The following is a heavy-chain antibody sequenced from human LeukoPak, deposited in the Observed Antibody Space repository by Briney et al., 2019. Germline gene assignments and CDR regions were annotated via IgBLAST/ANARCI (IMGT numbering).Heavy chain of an antibody. D-gene: IGHD3-10*01. CDR3: ARPIDNGSGSYYFPY. CDR1: GFSFHYYA. J-gene: IGHJ4*02. Sequence: PGRSLRLSCAASGFSFHYYAMHWVRQAPGKGLEWVAVISYDGTNEYYADPVKGRLTISRDNSKNTLYMQMNSLRPEDTAVYYCARPIDNGSGSYYFPYWGQGTLVTVSS. CDR2: ISYDGTNE. V-gene: IGHV3-30-3*01.